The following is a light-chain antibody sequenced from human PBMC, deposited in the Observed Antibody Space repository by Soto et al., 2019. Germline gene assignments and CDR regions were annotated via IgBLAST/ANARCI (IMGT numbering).Light chain of an antibody. J-gene: IGLJ3*02. CDR3: AAWDDSLNGLV. Sequence: QPVLTQPPSASGTPGQRVTISCSGSRSSIGSNLVNWYQQLPGTAPKLLMYNNNQRPSGVPDRFSGSKSGTSASLAISGLQSEDEADYHCAAWDDSLNGLVFGGGTQLTVL. V-gene: IGLV1-44*01. CDR2: NNN. CDR1: RSSIGSNL.